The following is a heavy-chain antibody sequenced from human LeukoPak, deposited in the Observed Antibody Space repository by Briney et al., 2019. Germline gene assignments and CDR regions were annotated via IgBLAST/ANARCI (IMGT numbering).Heavy chain of an antibody. CDR2: IFYSGST. Sequence: SETLSLTCTVSGGPMSSYHWIWIRQPPGKGLEWIGYIFYSGSTKYHPSLKSRVPLSVDTSKNQFPLKLGSVSDADRAVYYFARQPYMWGAYYFDYWGQGTLVTVSS. CDR3: ARQPYMWGAYYFDY. V-gene: IGHV4-59*08. CDR1: GGPMSSYH. D-gene: IGHD1-26*01. J-gene: IGHJ4*02.